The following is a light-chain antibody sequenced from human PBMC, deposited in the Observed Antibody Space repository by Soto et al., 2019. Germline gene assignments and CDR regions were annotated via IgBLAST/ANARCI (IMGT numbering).Light chain of an antibody. Sequence: QSVLTQPPSASGTPGQRVTISCCGRSSNIGSNTVNWYQQLPGTAPKLLIYSNDQRPSGVPDRFSGSKSGTSASLAISGLHSEDEALYYCAAWDDSLNGPVFGGGTKLTVL. J-gene: IGLJ2*01. CDR2: SND. CDR1: SSNIGSNT. CDR3: AAWDDSLNGPV. V-gene: IGLV1-44*01.